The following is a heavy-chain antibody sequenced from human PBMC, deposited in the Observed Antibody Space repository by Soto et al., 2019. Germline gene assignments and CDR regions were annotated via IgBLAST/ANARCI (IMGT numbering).Heavy chain of an antibody. Sequence: GASVKVSCKASGYTFTSYGISWVRQAPGQGLEWMGWISAYNGNTNYAQKLQGRVTMTTDTSTSTAYMELRSLRSDDTAVYYCARSASGIAAAGPDYYYGMDVWGQGTTVTVSS. CDR2: ISAYNGNT. CDR1: GYTFTSYG. CDR3: ARSASGIAAAGPDYYYGMDV. D-gene: IGHD6-13*01. V-gene: IGHV1-18*01. J-gene: IGHJ6*02.